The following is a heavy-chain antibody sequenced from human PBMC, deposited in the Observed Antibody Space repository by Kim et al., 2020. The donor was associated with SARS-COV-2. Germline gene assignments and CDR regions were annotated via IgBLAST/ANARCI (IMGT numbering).Heavy chain of an antibody. J-gene: IGHJ4*02. CDR2: TSYSGST. CDR1: GDSISSYS. D-gene: IGHD2-2*01. Sequence: SETLSLTCTVSGDSISSYSWSWIRQPPGKGLEWIAYTSYSGSTNYNPSLKSRVTISEDTSKNQFSLKLSSVTAADTAVYYCARDRIGYCSSTSCSLHFDYWGQGTLVTVSS. V-gene: IGHV4-59*01. CDR3: ARDRIGYCSSTSCSLHFDY.